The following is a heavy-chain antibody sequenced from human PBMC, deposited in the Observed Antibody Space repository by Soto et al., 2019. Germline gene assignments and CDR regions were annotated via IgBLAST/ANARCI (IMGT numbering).Heavy chain of an antibody. CDR2: ISKSDYT. J-gene: IGHJ4*02. Sequence: GGSLRLSCTVSGFAFNNYGINWIRQAPGKGLEWVSSISKSDYTYYSDSVKGRFAISRDNAKSSVSLQMNTLRVEDTAVYYCAREDSIIIPAVSDFWGQGTLVTVSS. CDR1: GFAFNNYG. V-gene: IGHV3-21*01. CDR3: AREDSIIIPAVSDF. D-gene: IGHD2-2*01.